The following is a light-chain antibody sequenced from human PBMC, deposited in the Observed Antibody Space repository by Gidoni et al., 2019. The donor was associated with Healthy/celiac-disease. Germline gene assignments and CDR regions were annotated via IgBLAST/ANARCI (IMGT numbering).Light chain of an antibody. V-gene: IGKV1-39*01. CDR1: QSISSY. J-gene: IGKJ4*01. CDR3: QQSYSTPLT. Sequence: DIQMTQSPSSLSASVGDRVTITCRASQSISSYLNWSQQKPGKAPKLLIYAASSLQSGVPSRFSGSGSGTYFTLTISSLQPEDFATYYCQQSYSTPLTFXGXTKVEIK. CDR2: AAS.